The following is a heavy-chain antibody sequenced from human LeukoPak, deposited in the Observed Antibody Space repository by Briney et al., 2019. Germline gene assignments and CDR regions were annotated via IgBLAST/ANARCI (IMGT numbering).Heavy chain of an antibody. J-gene: IGHJ4*02. CDR3: ARAVYYYDSSGYYFDY. CDR2: IYYSGST. Sequence: SETLSLTCTVSGGSISSSGYYWSWIRQHPGKGLEWIGYIYYSGSTYYNPSLKSRVTISVDTSKNQFSLKLSSVTAADTAVYYCARAVYYYDSSGYYFDYWGQGTLVTVSS. CDR1: GGSISSSGYY. D-gene: IGHD3-22*01. V-gene: IGHV4-31*03.